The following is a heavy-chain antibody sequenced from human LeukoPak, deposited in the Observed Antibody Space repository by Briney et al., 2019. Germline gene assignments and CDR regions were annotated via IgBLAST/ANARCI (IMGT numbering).Heavy chain of an antibody. Sequence: GGSLRLSCAAPGFTFSDHYMDWVRQAPGKGLEWVSSISSSSSYIYYADSVKGRFTISRDNAKNSLYLQMNSLRAEDTAVYYCARNPGYFQHWGQGTLVTVSS. J-gene: IGHJ1*01. CDR3: ARNPGYFQH. V-gene: IGHV3-21*01. CDR1: GFTFSDHY. CDR2: ISSSSSYI.